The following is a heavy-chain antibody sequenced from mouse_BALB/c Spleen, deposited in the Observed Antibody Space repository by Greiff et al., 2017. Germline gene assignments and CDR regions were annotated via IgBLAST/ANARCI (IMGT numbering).Heavy chain of an antibody. V-gene: IGHV5-4*02. CDR1: GFTFSDYY. Sequence: EVKLVESGGGLVKPGGSLKLSCAASGFTFSDYYMYWVRQTPEKRLEWVATISDGGSYTYYPDSVKGRFTISRDNAKNNLYLQMSSLKSEDTAMYYCARAAQAYYAMDYWGQGTSVTVSS. CDR2: ISDGGSYT. J-gene: IGHJ4*01. CDR3: ARAAQAYYAMDY. D-gene: IGHD3-2*02.